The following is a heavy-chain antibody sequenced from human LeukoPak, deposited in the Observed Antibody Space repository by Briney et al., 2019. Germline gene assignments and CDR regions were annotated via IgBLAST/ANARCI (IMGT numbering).Heavy chain of an antibody. Sequence: PSETLSLTCTVSGGSISSSSYYWGWIRQPPGKGLEWIGSIYYSGSTYYNPSLKSRVTTSVDTSKNQFSLKLSSVTAADTAVYYCARLDYYDSSFDYWGQGTLVTVSS. J-gene: IGHJ4*02. CDR3: ARLDYYDSSFDY. V-gene: IGHV4-39*01. CDR1: GGSISSSSYY. CDR2: IYYSGST. D-gene: IGHD3-22*01.